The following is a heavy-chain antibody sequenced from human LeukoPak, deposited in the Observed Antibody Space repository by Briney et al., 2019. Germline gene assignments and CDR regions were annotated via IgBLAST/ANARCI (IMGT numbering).Heavy chain of an antibody. D-gene: IGHD3-16*01. Sequence: PGGSLRLSCAASGFTFSSYSMNWVRQAPGKGLEWVSAISGSGGSTYYADSVKGRFTISRDNSKNTLYLQMNSLRVEDTAIYYCAKDRIGGYAFEIWGQGTMVTVSS. CDR2: ISGSGGST. CDR1: GFTFSSYS. J-gene: IGHJ3*02. CDR3: AKDRIGGYAFEI. V-gene: IGHV3-23*01.